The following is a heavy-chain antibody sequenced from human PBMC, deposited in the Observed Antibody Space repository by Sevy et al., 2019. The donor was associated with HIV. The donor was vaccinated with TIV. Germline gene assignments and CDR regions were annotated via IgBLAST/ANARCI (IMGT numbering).Heavy chain of an antibody. CDR2: IIPILGTV. J-gene: IGHJ4*02. CDR1: GGTFSSYG. D-gene: IGHD6-19*01. CDR3: ARRGGNGWYYFDY. V-gene: IGHV1-69*13. Sequence: ASVKVSCKASGGTFSSYGISWVRQAPGQGLEWMGGIIPILGTVNYAQKFQGRVTITGDESTKTAYMELRSLRSEDTAVYYCARRGGNGWYYFDYWGQETLVTVSS.